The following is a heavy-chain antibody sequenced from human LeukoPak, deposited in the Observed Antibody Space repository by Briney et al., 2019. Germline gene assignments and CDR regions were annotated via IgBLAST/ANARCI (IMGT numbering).Heavy chain of an antibody. CDR2: IVVGSGNT. CDR1: GFTFTSSA. J-gene: IGHJ3*02. V-gene: IGHV1-58*02. CDR3: AADWGWDYGSGSGFDI. Sequence: SVKVSCKASGFTFTSSAMQWVRQARGQRLEWIGWIVVGSGNTNYAQKFQERVTITRDMSTSTAYMELSSLRSEDTAVYYCAADWGWDYGSGSGFDIWGQGTMVTVSS. D-gene: IGHD3-10*01.